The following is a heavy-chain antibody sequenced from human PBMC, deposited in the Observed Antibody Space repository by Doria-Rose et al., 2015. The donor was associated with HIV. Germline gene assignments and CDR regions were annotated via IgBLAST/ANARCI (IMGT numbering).Heavy chain of an antibody. Sequence: QVQLQESGPGLVKPSQTLSLTCTVSGGSINSGTYYWSWIRQPAGKGLEWIGRIYASGTTNYSPSLKSRVTISVDTSKPRFSLTLTSVTAADTAVYYCARGGAYPYYWYLDLWGRGTLVTVSS. J-gene: IGHJ2*01. V-gene: IGHV4-61*02. CDR1: GGSINSGTYY. CDR3: ARGGAYPYYWYLDL. CDR2: IYASGTT. D-gene: IGHD1-26*01.